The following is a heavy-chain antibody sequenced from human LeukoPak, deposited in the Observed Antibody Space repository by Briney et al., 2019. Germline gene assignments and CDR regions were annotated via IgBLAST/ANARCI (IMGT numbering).Heavy chain of an antibody. J-gene: IGHJ3*02. CDR3: ARSIPSYDAFDI. Sequence: GGSLSLSCADSGVTFSNYGMQWVRQAPGKRLEWVALISYDESEKYYADSVKGRFTISRDNSKNTLSLQMNSLRAEDTAVYYCARSIPSYDAFDIWGQGTMVTVSS. D-gene: IGHD2-2*01. CDR1: GVTFSNYG. V-gene: IGHV3-30*03. CDR2: ISYDESEK.